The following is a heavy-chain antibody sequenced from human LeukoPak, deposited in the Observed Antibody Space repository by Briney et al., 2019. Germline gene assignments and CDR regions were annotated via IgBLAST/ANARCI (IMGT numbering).Heavy chain of an antibody. V-gene: IGHV4-39*01. CDR1: GGSISSSSYY. Sequence: SETLSLTCTVSGGSISSSSYYWGWIRQPPGKGLEWIGSTYYSGSTYYNPSLKSRVTISVDTSKNQFSLKLSSVTAADTAVYYCARQAITIFGVVMRNWGQGTLVTVSS. J-gene: IGHJ4*02. CDR3: ARQAITIFGVVMRN. CDR2: TYYSGST. D-gene: IGHD3-3*01.